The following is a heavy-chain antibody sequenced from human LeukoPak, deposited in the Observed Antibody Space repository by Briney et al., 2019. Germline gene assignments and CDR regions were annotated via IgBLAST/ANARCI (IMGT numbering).Heavy chain of an antibody. CDR3: ARGDYGNYVVHWFDP. J-gene: IGHJ5*02. Sequence: SETLSLTCTVSGYSISSGYYWGWIRQPPGKGLEWIGSIYHSGSTYYNPSLKSRVTISVETSKNQFSLKLSSVTAADTAVYYCARGDYGNYVVHWFDPWGQGTLVTVSS. CDR2: IYHSGST. V-gene: IGHV4-38-2*02. CDR1: GYSISSGYY. D-gene: IGHD4-11*01.